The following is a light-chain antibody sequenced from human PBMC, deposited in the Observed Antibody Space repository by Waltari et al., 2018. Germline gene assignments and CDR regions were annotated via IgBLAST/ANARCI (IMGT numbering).Light chain of an antibody. CDR1: SSDVGGYNY. CDR3: SSYISSDTLEL. J-gene: IGLJ2*01. Sequence: QSALTQPASVSGSPGQSITISCTGTSSDVGGYNYVPWYQQHPGKAPTPIIYDVSNRPSGVSNRFSGSKSGNTASLTISGLQAEDEADYYCSSYISSDTLELFGGGTSLTV. CDR2: DVS. V-gene: IGLV2-14*03.